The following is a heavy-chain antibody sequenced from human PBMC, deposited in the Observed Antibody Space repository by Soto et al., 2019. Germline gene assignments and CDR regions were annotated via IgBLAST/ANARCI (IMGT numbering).Heavy chain of an antibody. CDR2: TTYDGGIK. D-gene: IGHD7-27*01. J-gene: IGHJ6*02. V-gene: IGHV3-30*03. CDR3: AGALGNPYFYYGLNV. CDR1: GFSFSSYG. Sequence: GGSRRLSCPSSGFSFSSYGMEWVRRAPGKGLEWVAATTYDGGIKHYVDSVKGRFTISRDNTKNTLYLQMNSLRVEDTATYYCAGALGNPYFYYGLNVWGQGTTVTVSS.